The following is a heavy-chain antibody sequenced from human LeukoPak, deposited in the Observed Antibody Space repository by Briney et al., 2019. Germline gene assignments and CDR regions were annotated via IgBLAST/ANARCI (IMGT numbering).Heavy chain of an antibody. J-gene: IGHJ6*04. D-gene: IGHD4-17*01. CDR1: GYTFTSYY. Sequence: ASVKVSCKASGYTFTSYYMHWVRQAPGQGLEWMGIINPSGGSTSYAQKFQGRVTMTRDTSTSTVHMELSSLGSEDTAVYYCARVPALYGDYYYGMDVWGKGTTVTVSS. V-gene: IGHV1-46*01. CDR3: ARVPALYGDYYYGMDV. CDR2: INPSGGST.